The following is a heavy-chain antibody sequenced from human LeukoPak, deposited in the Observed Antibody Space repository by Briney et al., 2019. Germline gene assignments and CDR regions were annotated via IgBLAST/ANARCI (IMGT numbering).Heavy chain of an antibody. Sequence: GGSLRLSCAASGFTFSSYGMHWVRQAPGKGLEWVAVIWYDGSNKYYADSVKGRFTISRDNSKNTLYLQMNSLRAGDTAVYYCARDMGMVRGDYWGQGTLVTVSS. V-gene: IGHV3-33*01. CDR3: ARDMGMVRGDY. CDR1: GFTFSSYG. J-gene: IGHJ4*02. CDR2: IWYDGSNK. D-gene: IGHD6-13*01.